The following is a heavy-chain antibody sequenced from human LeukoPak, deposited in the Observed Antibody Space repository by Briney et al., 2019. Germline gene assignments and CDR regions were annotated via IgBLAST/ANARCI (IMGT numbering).Heavy chain of an antibody. CDR3: ARDPAGYYDSSGYYYVRWFDP. V-gene: IGHV1-69*05. CDR2: IIPIFGTA. Sequence: GSSVKVSCKASGGTFSSYAISWVRQAPGQGLEWMGGIIPIFGTANYAQKFQGRVTITTDESTSTAYMELSSLRSEDTAVYHCARDPAGYYDSSGYYYVRWFDPWGQGTLVTVSS. CDR1: GGTFSSYA. D-gene: IGHD3-22*01. J-gene: IGHJ5*02.